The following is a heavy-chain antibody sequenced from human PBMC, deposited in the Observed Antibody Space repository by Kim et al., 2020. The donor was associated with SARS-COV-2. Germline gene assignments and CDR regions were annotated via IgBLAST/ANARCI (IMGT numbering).Heavy chain of an antibody. CDR3: ARVVTIFGVVTTSDY. J-gene: IGHJ4*02. Sequence: PSLKSRVTISVDTSKNQFSLKLSAVTAADTAVYYCARVVTIFGVVTTSDYWGQGTLVTVSS. V-gene: IGHV4-31*02. D-gene: IGHD3-3*01.